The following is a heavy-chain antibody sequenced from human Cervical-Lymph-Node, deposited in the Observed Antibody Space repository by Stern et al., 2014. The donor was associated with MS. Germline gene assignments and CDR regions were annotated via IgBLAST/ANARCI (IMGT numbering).Heavy chain of an antibody. CDR1: GGTFSSYA. CDR3: ARGERKEGLVRGMDV. D-gene: IGHD1-26*01. V-gene: IGHV1-69*01. J-gene: IGHJ6*02. CDR2: SIPIFGTA. Sequence: QVQLVQSGAEVKKPGSSVKLSCKASGGTFSSYAISWVRQAPGQGLEWMGGSIPIFGTANYAQKFKGRVTISPAHSPRSVYMELSSLRSEDTAVYYCARGERKEGLVRGMDVWGQGTTVTVSS.